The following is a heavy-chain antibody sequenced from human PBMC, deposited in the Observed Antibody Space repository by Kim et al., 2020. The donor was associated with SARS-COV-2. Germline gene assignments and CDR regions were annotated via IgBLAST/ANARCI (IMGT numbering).Heavy chain of an antibody. Sequence: AQGFTGRFVFSLDTSVRTAYLQISSLKAEDTAVYYCARGRYNWNYSPFDYWGQGTLVTVSS. V-gene: IGHV7-4-1*02. D-gene: IGHD1-7*01. J-gene: IGHJ4*02. CDR3: ARGRYNWNYSPFDY.